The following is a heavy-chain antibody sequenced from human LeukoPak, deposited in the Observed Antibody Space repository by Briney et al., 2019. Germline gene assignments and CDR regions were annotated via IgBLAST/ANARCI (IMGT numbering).Heavy chain of an antibody. Sequence: GGSLRLSCAAFGLTLSSYWMSWVRQAPGKGLEWVANIKQDGSEENYVDSVRGRFTISRDNAKKSLYLQMNSLRAEDTAIYYCAKDLVTGSLDYWGQGTLVTVSS. D-gene: IGHD3-10*01. CDR2: IKQDGSEE. J-gene: IGHJ4*02. CDR3: AKDLVTGSLDY. V-gene: IGHV3-7*03. CDR1: GLTLSSYW.